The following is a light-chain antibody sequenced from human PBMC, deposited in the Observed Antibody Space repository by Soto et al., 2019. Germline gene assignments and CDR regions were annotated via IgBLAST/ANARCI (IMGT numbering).Light chain of an antibody. CDR2: DAS. V-gene: IGKV3-11*01. J-gene: IGKJ4*01. CDR3: QQRSNWPLT. CDR1: QSVSSY. Sequence: EIVLTQSPATLSLSPGERATLSCRASQSVSSYLAWYQQKPGQAPRLLIYDASNRATGIPARFIGSGSGTDFTLTISSLEPEDFAVSYCQQRSNWPLTFGGGTKVEIK.